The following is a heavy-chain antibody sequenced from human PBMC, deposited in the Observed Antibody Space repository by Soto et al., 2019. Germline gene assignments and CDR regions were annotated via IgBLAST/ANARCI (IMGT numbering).Heavy chain of an antibody. J-gene: IGHJ6*02. CDR3: ARSGPRGWYSSNARDGMAV. V-gene: IGHV4-59*12. CDR2: IYYSGST. CDR1: GGSSSSYY. D-gene: IGHD6-13*01. Sequence: SQTISVTCTVWGGSSSSYYRSWIRQPPGKGLEWIGYIYYSGSTNYNPSLKSRVTISVDTSKNQFSLKLSSVTAADTAVYYCARSGPRGWYSSNARDGMAVWGQGTTVTVSS.